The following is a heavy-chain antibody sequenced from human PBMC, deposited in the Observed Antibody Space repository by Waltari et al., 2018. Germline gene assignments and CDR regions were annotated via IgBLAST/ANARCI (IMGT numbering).Heavy chain of an antibody. CDR3: AKDGDYSLPGYDAFDV. J-gene: IGHJ3*01. CDR2: IRYDGNTI. Sequence: HLVESGGGVVQPEGSLTLSCLASGLTFRNSGLHWVRQIPGKGLEWVAFIRYDGNTIYDADSVKGRFTISRDNSNNILYLQMNSLRPEDTAVYFCAKDGDYSLPGYDAFDVWGQGTLVTVSS. D-gene: IGHD2-21*01. CDR1: GLTFRNSG. V-gene: IGHV3-30*02.